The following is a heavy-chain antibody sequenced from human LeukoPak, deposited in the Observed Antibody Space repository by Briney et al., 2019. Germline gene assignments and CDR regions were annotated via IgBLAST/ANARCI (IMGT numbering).Heavy chain of an antibody. CDR2: ISTSSTYI. D-gene: IGHD1-14*01. Sequence: PGGSLRLSCAASGFTFSTYSMNWVRQAPRKGLEWVSSISTSSTYIYYADSVKGRFTISRDNAKNSLYLQMNSLRAEDTAVYYCARHEPVITLSSYYYGMDVWGPGTTVTVSS. CDR3: ARHEPVITLSSYYYGMDV. J-gene: IGHJ6*02. V-gene: IGHV3-21*01. CDR1: GFTFSTYS.